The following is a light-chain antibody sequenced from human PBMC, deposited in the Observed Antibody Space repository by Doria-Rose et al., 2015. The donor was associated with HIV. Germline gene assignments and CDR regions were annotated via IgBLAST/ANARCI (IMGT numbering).Light chain of an antibody. V-gene: IGKV3-20*01. Sequence: PGERATLSCRASQSFSSTYLAWYQQKPGQAPSLLIYDGSTRATGIPDRFSASGSGTDFTLTINRLEPEDFAVYYCHQYASSRTFGQGTKVEIK. CDR2: DGS. CDR3: HQYASSRT. CDR1: QSFSSTY. J-gene: IGKJ1*01.